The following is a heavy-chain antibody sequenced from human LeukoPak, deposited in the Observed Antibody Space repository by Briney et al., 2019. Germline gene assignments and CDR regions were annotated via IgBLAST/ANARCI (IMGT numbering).Heavy chain of an antibody. CDR3: ARESHDSSGYYYFDY. D-gene: IGHD3-22*01. Sequence: GGSLRLSCAASGFTVSSNYMSWVRQAPGEGLEWVSVIYSGGSTYYADSVKGRFTISRDNSKNTLYLQMNSLRAEDTAVYYCARESHDSSGYYYFDYWGQGTLVTVSS. CDR1: GFTVSSNY. J-gene: IGHJ4*02. CDR2: IYSGGST. V-gene: IGHV3-53*01.